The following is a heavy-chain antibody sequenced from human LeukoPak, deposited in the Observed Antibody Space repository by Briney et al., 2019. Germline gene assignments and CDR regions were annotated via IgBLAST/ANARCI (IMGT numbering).Heavy chain of an antibody. J-gene: IGHJ4*02. V-gene: IGHV4-39*01. CDR3: ARGRGDYGLNYFDY. CDR2: IYYSGST. Sequence: SETLSLTCTVSGDSTSSSSYYWGWIRQPPGKGLEWIGSIYYSGSTYYNPSLKSRVTMSVDTSKSQFSLKLSSVTAADTAVYYCARGRGDYGLNYFDYWGQGTLVTVSS. CDR1: GDSTSSSSYY. D-gene: IGHD4-17*01.